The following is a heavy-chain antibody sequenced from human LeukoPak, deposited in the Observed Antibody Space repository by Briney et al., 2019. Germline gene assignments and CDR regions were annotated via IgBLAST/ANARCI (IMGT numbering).Heavy chain of an antibody. CDR2: ISYDGSNK. V-gene: IGHV3-30*18. CDR3: AKPHRAYYDFWSGYRFDY. Sequence: GGSLRLSCAASGFTFSSYGMHWVRQAPGKGLEWVAVISYDGSNKYYADSVKGRFTISRDNSENTLYLQMNSLRAEDTAVYYCAKPHRAYYDFWSGYRFDYWGQGTLVTVSS. CDR1: GFTFSSYG. D-gene: IGHD3-3*01. J-gene: IGHJ4*02.